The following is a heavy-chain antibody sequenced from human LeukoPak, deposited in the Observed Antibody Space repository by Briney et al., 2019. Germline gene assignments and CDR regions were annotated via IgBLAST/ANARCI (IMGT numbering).Heavy chain of an antibody. CDR1: GFTFSSYS. J-gene: IGHJ4*02. D-gene: IGHD2-2*01. CDR2: ISSSSSYI. CDR3: ARVPGGTSPYYFDY. Sequence: PGGSLRLSCAASGFTFSSYSMNWVRQAPGKGLEWVSSISSSSSYIYYADSVKGRFTISRDNAKNSLYLQMNSLRAEDTAVYYCARVPGGTSPYYFDYWGQGTLVTVSS. V-gene: IGHV3-21*01.